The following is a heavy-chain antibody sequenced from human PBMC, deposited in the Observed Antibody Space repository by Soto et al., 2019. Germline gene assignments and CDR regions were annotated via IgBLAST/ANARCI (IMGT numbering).Heavy chain of an antibody. J-gene: IGHJ3*01. Sequence: EVQLVESGGGLIQPGGSLRLSCAASGFAVTNNYMSWVRQAPGKGLEWVSVFYIGGSTNYADSVKGRFTISRDNSKNTLYLPMNSLGAEDTAVYYCARVPLWSGSLPLDAFDLWGQGTMVTVSS. CDR3: ARVPLWSGSLPLDAFDL. CDR2: FYIGGST. D-gene: IGHD3-3*01. V-gene: IGHV3-53*01. CDR1: GFAVTNNY.